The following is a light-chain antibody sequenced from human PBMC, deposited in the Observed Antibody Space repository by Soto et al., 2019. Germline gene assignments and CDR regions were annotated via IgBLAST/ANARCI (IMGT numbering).Light chain of an antibody. CDR2: DVS. CDR3: SSLTSSSTFV. V-gene: IGLV2-14*03. CDR1: SSDVGRYNY. J-gene: IGLJ1*01. Sequence: QSALAQPASVSGSRGQSITISCTGTSSDVGRYNYVSWFQQHPGKVPKLIIYDVSNWPSGVSDRFSGSKSGNTASLTISGLHPEDEADYYCSSLTSSSTFVFGTGTKVTVL.